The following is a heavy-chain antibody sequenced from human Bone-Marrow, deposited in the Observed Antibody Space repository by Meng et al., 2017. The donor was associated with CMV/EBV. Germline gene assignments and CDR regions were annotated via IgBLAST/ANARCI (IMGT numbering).Heavy chain of an antibody. CDR2: ISDRGRT. J-gene: IGHJ5*02. CDR3: ARNLEMGWFDP. D-gene: IGHD1-1*01. Sequence: SETLSLTCTVSGGSISSYYWSWIRQPPGKALEWIGYISDRGRTNYNPSLRSRVTMSVDTSKNHFSLKLSSLTAADTAMYHCARNLEMGWFDPWGQGPLVPVSS. CDR1: GGSISSYY. V-gene: IGHV4-59*01.